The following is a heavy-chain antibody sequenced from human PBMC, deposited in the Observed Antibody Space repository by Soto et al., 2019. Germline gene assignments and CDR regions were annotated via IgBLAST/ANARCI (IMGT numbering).Heavy chain of an antibody. V-gene: IGHV3-7*05. Sequence: EVQLVESGGGLVQPGGSLRLSCAASGFTFSNFWMSWVRQAPGEGLECVASITSDGSERSHVDAVRGRFSISRDNARNSLFLQMNSLRVDDAAVYYCARDVIWGQGSLVTVSS. CDR1: GFTFSNFW. CDR2: ITSDGSER. J-gene: IGHJ4*02. CDR3: ARDVI.